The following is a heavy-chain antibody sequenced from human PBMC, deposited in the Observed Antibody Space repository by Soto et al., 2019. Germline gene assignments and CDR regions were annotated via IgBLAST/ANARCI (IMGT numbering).Heavy chain of an antibody. Sequence: RASVKVSCKASGGTFSSYAISWVRQAPGQGLEWMGGIIPIFGTANYAQKFQGRVTITADESTSTAYMELSSLRSEDTAVYYCARDWDNWFDPWGQGTLVTVSS. CDR1: GGTFSSYA. D-gene: IGHD3-16*01. J-gene: IGHJ5*02. CDR2: IIPIFGTA. CDR3: ARDWDNWFDP. V-gene: IGHV1-69*13.